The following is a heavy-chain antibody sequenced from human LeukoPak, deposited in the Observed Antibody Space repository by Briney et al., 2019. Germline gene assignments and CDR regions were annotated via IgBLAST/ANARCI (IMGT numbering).Heavy chain of an antibody. CDR2: ITGNGDNT. J-gene: IGHJ4*02. CDR3: VKKYGSGSHYDY. Sequence: GGSLRLSCSASGFTFSNYPMHWVRQAPGKGLEYVSAITGNGDNTDYADSVKGRSTISRDNSKNTLYLQMSSLRADDTAVYYCVKKYGSGSHYDYWGQGTLVTVSS. V-gene: IGHV3-64D*06. CDR1: GFTFSNYP. D-gene: IGHD3-10*01.